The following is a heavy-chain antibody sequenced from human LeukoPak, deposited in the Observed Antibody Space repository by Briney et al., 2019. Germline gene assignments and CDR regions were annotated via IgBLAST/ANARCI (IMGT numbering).Heavy chain of an antibody. CDR1: GGSISSSSDN. CDR2: IYYTGIH. J-gene: IGHJ6*03. Sequence: PSETLSLTCTVSGGSISSSSDNWGWIRQPPGKGREWNGSIYYTGIHYYHPAMMSRVPMREYTYQNQFSLIHTARTAAATVIYYTGITYCTASLMSQVTMSVDTSKTKFSLRLPSVTAADTAMYYGARQGRATVVMYMDDWGKGTTVTVSS. CDR3: GITYCTASLMSQVTMSVDTSKTKFSLRLPSVTAADTAMYYGARQGRATVVMYMDD. V-gene: IGHV4-39*01. D-gene: IGHD3-3*01.